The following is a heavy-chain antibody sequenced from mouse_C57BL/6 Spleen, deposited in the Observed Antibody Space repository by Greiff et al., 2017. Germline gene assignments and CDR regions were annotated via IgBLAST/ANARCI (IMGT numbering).Heavy chain of an antibody. V-gene: IGHV1-64*01. D-gene: IGHD4-1*01. CDR3: AKTGTSGFAY. CDR1: GYTFTSYW. J-gene: IGHJ3*01. CDR2: FHPNSGST. Sequence: QVQLQQPGAELVKPGASVKLSCKASGYTFTSYWMHWVKQRPGQGLEWIGMFHPNSGSTNYNEKFKSKATLTVDKSSSTAYMQLSSLTSEDSAVYYCAKTGTSGFAYWGQGTLVTVSA.